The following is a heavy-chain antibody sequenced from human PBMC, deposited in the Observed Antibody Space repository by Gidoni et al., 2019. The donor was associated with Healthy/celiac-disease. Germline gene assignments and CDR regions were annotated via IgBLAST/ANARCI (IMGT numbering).Heavy chain of an antibody. CDR3: ANDSPPYYYDSSGYSMGY. Sequence: QVPLVGSGGGVVRPGRSLDLSCAASGFPFSTYGMHWVRQAPGKGLEWVAGISYDGSNKYYADSVKGRFTISRDNSKNTLYLQMNSLRAEDTAVYYCANDSPPYYYDSSGYSMGYWGQGTLVTVSS. V-gene: IGHV3-30*18. CDR1: GFPFSTYG. D-gene: IGHD3-22*01. J-gene: IGHJ4*02. CDR2: ISYDGSNK.